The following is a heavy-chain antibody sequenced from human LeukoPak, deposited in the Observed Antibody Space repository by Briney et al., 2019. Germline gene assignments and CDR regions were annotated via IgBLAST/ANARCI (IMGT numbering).Heavy chain of an antibody. CDR2: INSDGSST. D-gene: IGHD1-26*01. CDR3: AKETNRGSYQNYFDY. J-gene: IGHJ4*02. V-gene: IGHV3-74*01. CDR1: GFTFSSYW. Sequence: GGSLRLSCAASGFTFSSYWMRWVRQAPGKGLVWVSRINSDGSSTSYADSVKGRFTISRDNAKNTLYLQMNSLRAEDTAVYYCAKETNRGSYQNYFDYWGQGTLVTVSS.